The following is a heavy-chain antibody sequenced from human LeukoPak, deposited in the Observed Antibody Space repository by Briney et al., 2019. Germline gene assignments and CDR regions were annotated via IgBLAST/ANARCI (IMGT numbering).Heavy chain of an antibody. V-gene: IGHV1-3*01. Sequence: ASVKVSCEASGYTFTTYAIHWVRQAPGRSLEWMGRINAGNGDAKCSQNFHDRITITRDTSASTVYMELTSLRSEDTAVYYCGKSAPSGFDPWGQGTLVTVSS. CDR2: INAGNGDA. CDR3: GKSAPSGFDP. J-gene: IGHJ5*02. CDR1: GYTFTTYA.